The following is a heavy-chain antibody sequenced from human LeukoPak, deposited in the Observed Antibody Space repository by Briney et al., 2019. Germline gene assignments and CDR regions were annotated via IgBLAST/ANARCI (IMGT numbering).Heavy chain of an antibody. Sequence: PGESLKISCKGTGYSFTSYWIGWVRQLPGKGLEWMGIIYPSDSGTKYSPSFQGQVTISADKSINTACLQWSSLKASDTAMYYCSRQIYYGSGSYSDYWGQGTLVTVSS. CDR1: GYSFTSYW. V-gene: IGHV5-51*01. CDR3: SRQIYYGSGSYSDY. CDR2: IYPSDSGT. J-gene: IGHJ4*02. D-gene: IGHD3-10*01.